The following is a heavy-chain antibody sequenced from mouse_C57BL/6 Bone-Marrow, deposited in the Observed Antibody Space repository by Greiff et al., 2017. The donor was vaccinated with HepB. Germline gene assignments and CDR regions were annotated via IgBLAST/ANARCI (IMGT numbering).Heavy chain of an antibody. CDR2: IYPRSGNT. J-gene: IGHJ2*01. V-gene: IGHV1-81*01. D-gene: IGHD2-3*01. CDR3: AREGTYDDDCGDY. CDR1: GYTFTSYC. Sequence: QVQLQQSGAELVRPGASVKLSCKASGYTFTSYCISWVKQRTGQGLEWIGEIYPRSGNTNYNEKFKGKATLTADKSSSTAYMELRSLTSEDSAVYVCAREGTYDDDCGDYWGQGTTLTVSS.